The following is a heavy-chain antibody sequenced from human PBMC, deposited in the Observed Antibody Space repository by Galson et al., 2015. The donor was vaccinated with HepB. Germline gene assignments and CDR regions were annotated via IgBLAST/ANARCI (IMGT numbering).Heavy chain of an antibody. J-gene: IGHJ6*03. CDR2: ISSSGSTI. CDR3: ARAGRCSGGSCYYYYYYMDV. V-gene: IGHV3-11*01. Sequence: SLRLSCAASGFTFSDYYMSWIRQAPGKGLEWVSYISSSGSTIYYADSVKGRFTISRDNAKNSLYLQMNSLRAEDTAVYYCARAGRCSGGSCYYYYYYMDVWGKGTTVTVSS. CDR1: GFTFSDYY. D-gene: IGHD2-15*01.